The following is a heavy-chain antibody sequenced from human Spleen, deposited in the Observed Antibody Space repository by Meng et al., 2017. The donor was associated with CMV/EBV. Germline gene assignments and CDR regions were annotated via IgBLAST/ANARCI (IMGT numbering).Heavy chain of an antibody. CDR1: GFTFRSYG. D-gene: IGHD6-13*01. CDR2: ISYDGNDK. J-gene: IGHJ6*02. CDR3: ARDQGNSWCMDV. V-gene: IGHV3-30*19. Sequence: GGSLRLSCAASGFTFRSYGMHWVRQAPGKGLEWVTLISYDGNDKYYADSVKGRFTISRDNSKNTLFLQMNSLRAEDTAVYYCARDQGNSWCMDVWGQGTTVTVSS.